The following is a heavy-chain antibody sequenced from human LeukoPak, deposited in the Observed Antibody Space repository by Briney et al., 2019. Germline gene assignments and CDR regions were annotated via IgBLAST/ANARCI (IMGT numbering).Heavy chain of an antibody. Sequence: ASVKVSCKASGYTFTGYYMHWVRQAPGQGLEWMGWINPNSGGTNYAQKLQGRVTMTRDTSISTAYMELSRLRSDDTAVYYCAREGWLQDYYMDVWGKGTTVTISS. V-gene: IGHV1-2*02. D-gene: IGHD5-24*01. J-gene: IGHJ6*03. CDR3: AREGWLQDYYMDV. CDR1: GYTFTGYY. CDR2: INPNSGGT.